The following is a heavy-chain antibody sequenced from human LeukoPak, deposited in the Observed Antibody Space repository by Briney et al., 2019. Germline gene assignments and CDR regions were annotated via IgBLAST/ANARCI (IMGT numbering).Heavy chain of an antibody. V-gene: IGHV3-74*01. D-gene: IGHD2-21*02. CDR2: INSDGSTT. CDR3: ARDQVTAVQLAYYHYYLDV. CDR1: GFTVSSNY. Sequence: GGSLRLSCAASGFTVSSNYMSWVRQAPGKGLEWVSRINSDGSTTNYADSVKGRFTISRDNAKNLLYLQMNSLRAEDTAVYYCARDQVTAVQLAYYHYYLDVWGKGTAVTVSS. J-gene: IGHJ6*03.